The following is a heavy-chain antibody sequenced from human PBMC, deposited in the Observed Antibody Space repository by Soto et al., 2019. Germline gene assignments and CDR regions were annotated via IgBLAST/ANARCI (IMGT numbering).Heavy chain of an antibody. Sequence: VGSLRLSCAASGFTFSNYGVHWVRQAPGKGLEWVAVIWYDGSSEYYTESVKGRFTISRDNSKNTLYLQMNSLRAEDTAVYYCARVPGSGTYYDNRIANDAFDIWGQGTMVTVSS. CDR1: GFTFSNYG. D-gene: IGHD3-10*01. CDR2: IWYDGSSE. V-gene: IGHV3-33*01. J-gene: IGHJ3*02. CDR3: ARVPGSGTYYDNRIANDAFDI.